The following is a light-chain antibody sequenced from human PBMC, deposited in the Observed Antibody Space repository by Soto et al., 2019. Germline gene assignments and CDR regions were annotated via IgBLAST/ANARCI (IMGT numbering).Light chain of an antibody. Sequence: EIVLTQSPGTLSLSPGERATLSCRASQSVSSNYLAWYQQKPGQAPRLLIYGASSRATGIPDRFSGSGSGTDFTLTFSSLEPEDFEVYYCQHNGRSASPFAQGTTLK. CDR1: QSVSSNY. J-gene: IGKJ2*01. CDR2: GAS. CDR3: QHNGRSASP. V-gene: IGKV3-20*01.